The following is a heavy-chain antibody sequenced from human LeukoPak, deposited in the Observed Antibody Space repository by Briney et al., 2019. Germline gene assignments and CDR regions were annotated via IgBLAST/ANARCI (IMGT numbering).Heavy chain of an antibody. J-gene: IGHJ6*03. V-gene: IGHV3-21*01. CDR1: GFTFSSYG. D-gene: IGHD1-7*01. Sequence: GGTLRLSCAASGFTFSSYGMSWVRQAPGKGLEWVSSISSSSSYIYYADSVKGRFTISRDNAKNSLYLQMNSLRAEDTAVYYCAREMLELEYYYYMDVWGKGTTVTVSS. CDR2: ISSSSSYI. CDR3: AREMLELEYYYYMDV.